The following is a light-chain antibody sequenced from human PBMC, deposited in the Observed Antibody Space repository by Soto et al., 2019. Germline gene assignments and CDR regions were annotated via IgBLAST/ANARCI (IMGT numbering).Light chain of an antibody. Sequence: SYELTQPPSVSVSPGQTASITCSGDKLGDKYACWYQQKPGQSPVLVIYQDSKRPSGIPERSSGSNSGNTATLTISGTQAMDEADYYCQAWDSSTGGVFGTGTKLTVL. CDR1: KLGDKY. CDR3: QAWDSSTGGV. V-gene: IGLV3-1*01. J-gene: IGLJ1*01. CDR2: QDS.